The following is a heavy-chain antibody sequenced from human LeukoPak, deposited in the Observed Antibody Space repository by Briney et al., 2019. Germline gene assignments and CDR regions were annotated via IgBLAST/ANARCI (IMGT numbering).Heavy chain of an antibody. D-gene: IGHD3-3*01. CDR2: IYHSGST. V-gene: IGHV4-38-2*02. CDR3: AREYPFWSGKDV. CDR1: GYSISSGYY. J-gene: IGHJ6*04. Sequence: SETLSLTCTVSGYSISSGYYWGWIRQPPGKGLEWIGEIYHSGSTNYNPSLKSRVTISVDKSKNQFSLKLSSVTAADTAVYYCAREYPFWSGKDVWGKGTTVTVSS.